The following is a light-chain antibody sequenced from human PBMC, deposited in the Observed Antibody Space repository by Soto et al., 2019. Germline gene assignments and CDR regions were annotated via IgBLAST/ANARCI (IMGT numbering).Light chain of an antibody. CDR2: DAS. CDR3: QQYNSYPWT. CDR1: QSISSW. J-gene: IGKJ1*01. Sequence: DIQMTQSPPTLSASAGDRVTITCRASQSISSWLAWYQQKPGKAPKLLIYDASSLESGVPSRFSGSGSGTEFTLTISSLQPDDFATYYCQQYNSYPWTFGQGTKVDIK. V-gene: IGKV1-5*01.